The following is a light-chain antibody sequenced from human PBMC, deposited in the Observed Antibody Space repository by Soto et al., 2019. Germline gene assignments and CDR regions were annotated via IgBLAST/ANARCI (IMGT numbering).Light chain of an antibody. CDR1: QSVLYSSNNKNY. CDR3: QQYYNSGT. CDR2: WPS. V-gene: IGKV4-1*01. J-gene: IGKJ1*01. Sequence: DIVMTQSPASLAVSLGERATINCKSSQSVLYSSNNKNYIAWYQQKAGQPPKLLIYWPSTREFGVPDRFSGSWSGTDFTLAISSLQPEDVAVYYCQQYYNSGTFGQGTKVEIK.